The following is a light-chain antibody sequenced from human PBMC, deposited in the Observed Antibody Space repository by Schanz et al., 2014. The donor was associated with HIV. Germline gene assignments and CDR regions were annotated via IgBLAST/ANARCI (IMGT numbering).Light chain of an antibody. CDR3: GTWDSSLGAAGV. CDR1: TSNIGNNF. Sequence: QSVLTQPPSVSAAPGQKVIISCSGITSNIGNNFVSWYQQFPGTAPKLLIYDNDKRPSGIPDRFTGSKTGTTATLGITGLQAGDEAEYYCGTWDSSLGAAGVFGTGTKLTVL. J-gene: IGLJ1*01. CDR2: DND. V-gene: IGLV1-51*01.